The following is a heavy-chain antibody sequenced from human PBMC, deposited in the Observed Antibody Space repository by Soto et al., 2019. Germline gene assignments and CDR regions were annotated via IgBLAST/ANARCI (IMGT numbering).Heavy chain of an antibody. Sequence: QVHLQESGPGLVKPSETLSLTCTVSGGSISTYYWSWIRQPPVKGLEWIGLMSYGGSANYNPSLKSRATISVDTSKNQFTLKLSSVTAADAAVYYCARDGVGPFDYWGQGTLVTVSS. V-gene: IGHV4-59*01. CDR3: ARDGVGPFDY. CDR1: GGSISTYY. D-gene: IGHD3-3*01. J-gene: IGHJ4*01. CDR2: MSYGGSA.